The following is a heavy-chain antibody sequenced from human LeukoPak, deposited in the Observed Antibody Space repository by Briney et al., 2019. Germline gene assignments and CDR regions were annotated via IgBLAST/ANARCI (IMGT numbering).Heavy chain of an antibody. Sequence: PSETLSLTCTVSGGSISSSSYYWGWIRQPPGKGLEWIGSIYYSGSTYYNPSLKSRVTISVDTSKNQFSLKLSSVTAADTAVYYCARSSGAARPFDAFDIWGQGTMVTVSS. V-gene: IGHV4-39*07. CDR1: GGSISSSSYY. J-gene: IGHJ3*02. CDR3: ARSSGAARPFDAFDI. D-gene: IGHD6-6*01. CDR2: IYYSGST.